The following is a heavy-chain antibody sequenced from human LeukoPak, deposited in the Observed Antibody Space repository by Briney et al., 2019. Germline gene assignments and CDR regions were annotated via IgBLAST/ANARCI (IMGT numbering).Heavy chain of an antibody. CDR2: ISYDGSNK. D-gene: IGHD3-10*01. CDR1: GFTFSSYG. Sequence: PGGSLRLSCAASGFTFSSYGMHWVRQAPGKGLEWVAVISYDGSNKYYADSVKGRFTISRDNSKNTLYLQMNSLRAEDTAVYYCAKDGQWFGELLHIDYWGQGTLVTVSS. CDR3: AKDGQWFGELLHIDY. V-gene: IGHV3-30*18. J-gene: IGHJ4*02.